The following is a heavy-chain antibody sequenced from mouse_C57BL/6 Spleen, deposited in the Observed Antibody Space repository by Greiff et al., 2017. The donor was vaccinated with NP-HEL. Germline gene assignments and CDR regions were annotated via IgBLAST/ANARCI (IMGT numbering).Heavy chain of an antibody. D-gene: IGHD1-1*01. CDR1: GFSLTSYG. CDR2: IWSDGST. J-gene: IGHJ4*01. V-gene: IGHV2-6-1*01. Sequence: QVQLKESGPGLVAPSQSLSITCTVSGFSLTSYGVHWVRQPPGKGLEWLVVIWSDGSTTYNSALKSRLSISKDNSKSQVFLKMNSLQTDDTAMYYCARHEQDYYGSRAMDYWGQGTSVTVSS. CDR3: ARHEQDYYGSRAMDY.